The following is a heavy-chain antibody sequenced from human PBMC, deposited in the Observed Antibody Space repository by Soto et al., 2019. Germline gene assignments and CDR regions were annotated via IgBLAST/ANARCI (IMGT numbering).Heavy chain of an antibody. J-gene: IGHJ5*02. CDR3: ARALDCYEP. Sequence: PSETLSLTCTVSGGSVSSGSYYWSWIRQAPGKGLEGIGYIYYSGSTNYNPSLKSRVTISGDTSKNQFYLKLSSVSAADTAVYYCARALDCYEPWGQGTLVTVSS. CDR1: GGSVSSGSYY. V-gene: IGHV4-61*01. CDR2: IYYSGST.